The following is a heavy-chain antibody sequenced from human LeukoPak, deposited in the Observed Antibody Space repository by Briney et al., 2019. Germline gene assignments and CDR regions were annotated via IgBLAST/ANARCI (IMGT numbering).Heavy chain of an antibody. D-gene: IGHD4-17*01. V-gene: IGHV5-51*01. CDR3: ARGATVTYELDY. J-gene: IGHJ4*02. CDR1: GYGFTSNW. CDR2: IYPGDSDI. Sequence: GESLKISCKGSGYGFTSNWIAWVRQMPGKGLEWMGIIYPGDSDIRYSPSFQGQVTISADKSISTAYLQWSSLKASDTAMYYCARGATVTYELDYWGQGTLVTVSS.